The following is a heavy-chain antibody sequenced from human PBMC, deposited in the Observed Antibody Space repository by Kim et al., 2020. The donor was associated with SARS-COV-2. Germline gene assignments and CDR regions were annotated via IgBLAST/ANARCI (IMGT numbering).Heavy chain of an antibody. CDR3: ARQGGNPVVVVPAAIIRCHWFDP. V-gene: IGHV4-39*01. CDR1: GGSISSSSYY. D-gene: IGHD2-2*01. Sequence: SETLSLTCTVSGGSISSSSYYWGWIRQPPGKGLEWIGSIYYSGSTYYNPSLKSRVTISVDTSKNQFSLKLSSVTAADTAVYYCARQGGNPVVVVPAAIIRCHWFDPWGQGTLVTVSS. CDR2: IYYSGST. J-gene: IGHJ5*02.